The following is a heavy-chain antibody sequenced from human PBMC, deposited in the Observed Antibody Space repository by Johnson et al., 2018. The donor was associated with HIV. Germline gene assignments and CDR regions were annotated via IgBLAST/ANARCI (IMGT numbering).Heavy chain of an antibody. V-gene: IGHV3-9*01. CDR3: ARVQPVGGSYHDAFDI. CDR2: ISWNSGSI. Sequence: VQLVESGGGLLQPGRSLRLSCVATGLNFDDYGMHWVRQGPGKGLEWVSGISWNSGSIGYADSVKGRFTISRDNAKNSLYLQMNSLRGEDTALYYCARVQPVGGSYHDAFDIWGQGTMVTVSS. J-gene: IGHJ3*02. CDR1: GLNFDDYG. D-gene: IGHD1-1*01.